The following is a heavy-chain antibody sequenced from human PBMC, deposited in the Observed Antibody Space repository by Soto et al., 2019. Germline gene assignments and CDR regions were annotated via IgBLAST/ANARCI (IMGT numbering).Heavy chain of an antibody. D-gene: IGHD4-17*01. CDR1: GYSFTSYW. V-gene: IGHV5-51*01. J-gene: IGHJ6*03. CDR3: ARTRRGYGDYDYYYYYMDV. CDR2: IYPGDSDT. Sequence: GESLKISCKGSGYSFTSYWIGWVRQMPGKGLEWMGIIYPGDSDTRYSPSFQGQVTISADKSISTAYLQWSSLKASDTAMYYCARTRRGYGDYDYYYYYMDVWGKGTTVTVSS.